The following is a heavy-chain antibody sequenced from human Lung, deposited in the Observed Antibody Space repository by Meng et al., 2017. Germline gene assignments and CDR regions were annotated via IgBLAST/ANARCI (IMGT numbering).Heavy chain of an antibody. Sequence: QVQLQQWGVGVLERAESLSLACAVGGGYIIGCYWRWIRQPPGNGLEWIGEIIDGGSTNHNPALKSRVTISVDSSKNQFSLRVTSVTAADRAVYYCVRRTYSSGWYFDYWGQGTLVTVSS. V-gene: IGHV4-34*02. CDR1: GGYIIGCY. J-gene: IGHJ4*02. CDR2: IIDGGST. D-gene: IGHD6-19*01. CDR3: VRRTYSSGWYFDY.